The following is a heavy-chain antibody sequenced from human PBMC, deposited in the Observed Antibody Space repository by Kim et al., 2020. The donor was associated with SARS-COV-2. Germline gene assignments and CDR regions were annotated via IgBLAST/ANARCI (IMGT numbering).Heavy chain of an antibody. CDR2: IYYSGST. D-gene: IGHD3-10*01. CDR1: GGSISSGGYY. J-gene: IGHJ4*02. CDR3: ARVPPLAGTGAPYDYGSGSAFDY. V-gene: IGHV4-31*03. Sequence: SETLSLTCTVSGGSISSGGYYWSWIRQHPGKGLEWIGYIYYSGSTYYNPSLKSRVTISVDTSKNQFSLKLSSVTAADTAVYYCARVPPLAGTGAPYDYGSGSAFDYWGQGTLVTVSS.